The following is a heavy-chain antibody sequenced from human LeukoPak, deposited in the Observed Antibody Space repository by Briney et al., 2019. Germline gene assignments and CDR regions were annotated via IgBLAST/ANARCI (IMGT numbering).Heavy chain of an antibody. CDR2: IIPIFGTA. V-gene: IGHV1-69*13. CDR3: ARDRQPTLGYCSGGSCYSPYYFDY. CDR1: GGTFSSYA. J-gene: IGHJ4*02. Sequence: SVKVSCKASGGTFSSYAISWVRQAPGQGLEWMGGIIPIFGTANYAQKFQGRVTITADESTSTAYMELSSLRSEDTAVYYCARDRQPTLGYCSGGSCYSPYYFDYWGQGTLVTVSS. D-gene: IGHD2-15*01.